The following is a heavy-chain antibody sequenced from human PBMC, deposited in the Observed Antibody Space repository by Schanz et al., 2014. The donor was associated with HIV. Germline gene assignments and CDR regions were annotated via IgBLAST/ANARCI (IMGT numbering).Heavy chain of an antibody. CDR3: ARDRPRVTLPTCFDY. V-gene: IGHV3-30*03. D-gene: IGHD3-16*01. CDR2: ISYDGSDK. CDR1: GFTFSSYG. Sequence: QVQLVESGGGVVQPGRSLRLSCAASGFTFSSYGIHWVRQAPGKGLEWVAMISYDGSDKHYADSVKGRFTISRDNSKSPLYLQMSSLRPEDTAVYYCARDRPRVTLPTCFDYWGQGTLATVSS. J-gene: IGHJ4*02.